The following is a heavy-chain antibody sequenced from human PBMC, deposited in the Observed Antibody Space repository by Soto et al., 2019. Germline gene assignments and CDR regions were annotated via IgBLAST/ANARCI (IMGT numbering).Heavy chain of an antibody. J-gene: IGHJ4*02. CDR1: GFTFSSYT. CDR3: AKSPTMTTKVVDY. D-gene: IGHD4-17*01. Sequence: EVQLLESGGDLVQPGGSLRLSCVASGFTFSSYTMTWVRQAPGKGLEWVSVIYSSGDSTYYADSVKGRFTISRDNSKNTLYLQMNSLRADDTAVYYCAKSPTMTTKVVDYWVQGTLVTVSS. V-gene: IGHV3-23*01. CDR2: IYSSGDST.